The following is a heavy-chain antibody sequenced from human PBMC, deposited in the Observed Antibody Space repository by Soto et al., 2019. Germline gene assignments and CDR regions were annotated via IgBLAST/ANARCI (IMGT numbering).Heavy chain of an antibody. CDR1: GFTFNSYA. CDR2: ISDSGGST. J-gene: IGHJ4*02. V-gene: IGHV3-23*01. Sequence: GESLKISCAASGFTFNSYAMSWVRQAPGKGLEWVSGISDSGGSTYYADSMKGRFSISRDNSKNTLYVQMSSLRAEDTAVYYCARGSLAARPYHYDYWGQGTLVTVSS. CDR3: ARGSLAARPYHYDY. D-gene: IGHD6-6*01.